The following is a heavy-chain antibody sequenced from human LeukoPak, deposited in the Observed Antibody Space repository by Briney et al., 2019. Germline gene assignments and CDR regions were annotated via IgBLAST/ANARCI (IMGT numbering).Heavy chain of an antibody. Sequence: PGGSLRLSCLASGFTFTSYRMNWVRQTPGKGLEWVSYISGSANTLNYADCVKGRFSISRDNAKYSLFLKMNSLRDEDTAVYYCARDQKYYDTSGSLDYWGQGTLVTVSS. J-gene: IGHJ4*02. V-gene: IGHV3-48*02. D-gene: IGHD3-22*01. CDR1: GFTFTSYR. CDR3: ARDQKYYDTSGSLDY. CDR2: ISGSANTL.